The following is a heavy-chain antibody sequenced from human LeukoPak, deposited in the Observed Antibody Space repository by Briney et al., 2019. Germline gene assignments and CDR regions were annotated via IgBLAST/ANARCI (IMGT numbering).Heavy chain of an antibody. V-gene: IGHV1-2*02. CDR3: ARTYYVEFPLDAFDI. Sequence: ASVKVSCKASGYTFTGYYMHWVRQAPGQGLEWMGWINPNSGGTNYAQKFQGRVTMTRDTSISTAYMELSRLRSDDTAVYYCARTYYVEFPLDAFDIWGQGTMVTVSS. D-gene: IGHD1-26*01. J-gene: IGHJ3*02. CDR2: INPNSGGT. CDR1: GYTFTGYY.